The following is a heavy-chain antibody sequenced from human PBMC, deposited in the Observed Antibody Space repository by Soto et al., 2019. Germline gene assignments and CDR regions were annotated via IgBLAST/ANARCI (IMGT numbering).Heavy chain of an antibody. CDR3: ARGAALAGKLDL. V-gene: IGHV5-10-1*01. Sequence: PGESLKISCKGSGYSFAGYWITWVRQKPGKGLEWMGRIDPSDSQTYYSPSFRGHVTISVTKSITTVFLQWSSLRAPDTAMYYCARGAALAGKLDLWGQGTLVTVSS. D-gene: IGHD6-19*01. J-gene: IGHJ4*02. CDR1: GYSFAGYW. CDR2: IDPSDSQT.